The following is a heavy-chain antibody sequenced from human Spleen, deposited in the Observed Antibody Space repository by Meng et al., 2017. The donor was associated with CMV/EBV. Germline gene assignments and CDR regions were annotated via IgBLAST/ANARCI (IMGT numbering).Heavy chain of an antibody. CDR3: ARHPKPYCSSTSCYNWFDP. J-gene: IGHJ5*02. Sequence: SETLSLTCTVSGGSISSSSYYWGWIRQPPGKGLEWIGSIYYSGSTYYNPSLKSRVTISVDTSKNQFSLKLSSVPAADTAVYYCARHPKPYCSSTSCYNWFDPWGQGTLVTVSS. D-gene: IGHD2-2*01. CDR1: GGSISSSSYY. V-gene: IGHV4-39*01. CDR2: IYYSGST.